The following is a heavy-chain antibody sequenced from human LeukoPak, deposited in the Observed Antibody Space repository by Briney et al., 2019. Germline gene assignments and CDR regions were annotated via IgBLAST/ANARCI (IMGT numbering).Heavy chain of an antibody. CDR3: PRGVLIAIGFPFDP. J-gene: IGHJ5*02. V-gene: IGHV4-34*01. CDR1: GGSFTGHC. D-gene: IGHD3-16*01. Sequence: PWETLSLTCALYGGSFTGHCWSSIRQHPGNGLEWKGEIDHRGGPNYNTSRRGRATISVEMSKNRCSLQLSSVTAEDRALYCCPRGVLIAIGFPFDPWGQGTLVTVSS. CDR2: IDHRGGP.